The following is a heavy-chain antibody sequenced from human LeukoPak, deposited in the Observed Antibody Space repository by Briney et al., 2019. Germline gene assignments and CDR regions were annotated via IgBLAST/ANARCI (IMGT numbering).Heavy chain of an antibody. CDR2: IYTSGST. D-gene: IGHD2-21*02. Sequence: SETLSLTCTVSGGSISSYYWSWIRQPAGKGLEWIGRIYTSGSTNYSPSLKSRVTMSVDTSKNQFSLKLSSVTAADTAVYYCARVVVVVTAIGAEYFHHWGQGSLVTVSS. J-gene: IGHJ1*01. V-gene: IGHV4-4*07. CDR1: GGSISSYY. CDR3: ARVVVVVTAIGAEYFHH.